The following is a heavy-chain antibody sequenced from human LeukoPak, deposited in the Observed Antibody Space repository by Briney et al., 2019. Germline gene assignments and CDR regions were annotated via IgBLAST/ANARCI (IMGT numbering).Heavy chain of an antibody. V-gene: IGHV1-2*02. CDR2: INPNSGGT. CDR3: ARDPGVATNVIYYYYYGIDV. D-gene: IGHD5-12*01. Sequence: ASVKVSCKASGYTFTGYYMPWVRQAPGQGLEWMGWINPNSGGTNYAQKFPGRVTMTRDTSISTAYMELSRLRSDDTAVYYCARDPGVATNVIYYYYYGIDVWGQGTTVTVSS. J-gene: IGHJ6*02. CDR1: GYTFTGYY.